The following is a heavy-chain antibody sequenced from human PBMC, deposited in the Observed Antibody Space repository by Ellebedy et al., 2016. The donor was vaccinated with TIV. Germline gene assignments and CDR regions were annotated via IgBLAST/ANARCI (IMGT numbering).Heavy chain of an antibody. D-gene: IGHD2-8*02. CDR1: GYTFTSDL. CDR2: VNPYNGGT. V-gene: IGHV1-46*01. J-gene: IGHJ4*02. Sequence: ASVKVSCKTSGYTFTSDLIHWVRQAPGQGLEWMGAVNPYNGGTGYAQRFQGRVTMTRDTSASTLYMELSSLRSEDTAVYYCAREGGVFYFDYWGQGTLVTVSS. CDR3: AREGGVFYFDY.